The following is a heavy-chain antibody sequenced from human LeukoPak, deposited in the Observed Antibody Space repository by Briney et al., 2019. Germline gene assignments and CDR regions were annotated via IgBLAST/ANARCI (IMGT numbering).Heavy chain of an antibody. Sequence: GGSLRLSCAASGFTFSSYAMSWVRQAPGKGLEWVSAISGSGGSTYYADSVKGRFTISRDNSKNTLYLQMNSLRAGDTAVYYCAGGDYVGNYFDYWGQGTLVTVSS. V-gene: IGHV3-23*01. CDR3: AGGDYVGNYFDY. CDR2: ISGSGGST. J-gene: IGHJ4*02. D-gene: IGHD4-17*01. CDR1: GFTFSSYA.